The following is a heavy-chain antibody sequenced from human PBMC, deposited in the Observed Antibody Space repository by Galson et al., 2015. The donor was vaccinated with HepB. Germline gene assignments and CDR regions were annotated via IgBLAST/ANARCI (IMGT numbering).Heavy chain of an antibody. CDR1: GFTFSSYG. D-gene: IGHD3-10*01. CDR3: ARYGDAFDM. V-gene: IGHV3-30*03. J-gene: IGHJ3*02. CDR2: ISSDGSYK. Sequence: SLRLSCAASGFTFSSYGMHWVRQAPDKGLEWVAVISSDGSYKKYADSVKGRFTVSRHNYKNTLYLQMNSLRAEDTAVYYCARYGDAFDMWGQGTMVTVSS.